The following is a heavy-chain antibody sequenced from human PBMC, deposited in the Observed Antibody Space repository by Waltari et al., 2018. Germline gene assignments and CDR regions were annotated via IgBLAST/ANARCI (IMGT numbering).Heavy chain of an antibody. CDR2: INYNGGT. CDR1: GGSFSGYK. J-gene: IGHJ4*02. V-gene: IGHV4-34*01. Sequence: QVQLQQWGAGLLKPAETLSLTCAVSGGSFSGYKWTWIRQTPGKGLEWIGYINYNGGTNYSPSLESRVNISIDTSNRQFSLRLNSLTAADTAVYYCARGGIGVQFLEWLPGDFDNWGQGTLVTVSS. D-gene: IGHD3-3*01. CDR3: ARGGIGVQFLEWLPGDFDN.